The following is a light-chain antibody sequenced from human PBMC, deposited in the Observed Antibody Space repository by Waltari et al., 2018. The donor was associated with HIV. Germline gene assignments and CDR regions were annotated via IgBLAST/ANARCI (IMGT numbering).Light chain of an antibody. J-gene: IGKJ4*01. V-gene: IGKV2-28*01. CDR1: ESLLHSSGFNY. CDR3: MQSLQTPLT. Sequence: DIVMTQSPLSLPVTPGEPASISCRSSESLLHSSGFNYLDWYLQKAGRPPQLLIYWGSNRASGVPDRFTGSGSGTDFTLKISRVEAEDVGIYFCMQSLQTPLTFGGGTKVEMK. CDR2: WGS.